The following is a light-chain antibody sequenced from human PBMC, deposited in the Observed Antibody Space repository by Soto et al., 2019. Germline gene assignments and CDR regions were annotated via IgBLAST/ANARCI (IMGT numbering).Light chain of an antibody. J-gene: IGLJ1*01. Sequence: QSVLTQPPSVSGSPGQSVTISCTGTSSDVGSYNRVSWYQQPPGTAPKLMIYEVTNRPSGVPDPFSGSKSGNTASLTISGLQAEDEADYYCSSYTSSDTYVFGTGTKVTVL. CDR3: SSYTSSDTYV. CDR2: EVT. CDR1: SSDVGSYNR. V-gene: IGLV2-18*02.